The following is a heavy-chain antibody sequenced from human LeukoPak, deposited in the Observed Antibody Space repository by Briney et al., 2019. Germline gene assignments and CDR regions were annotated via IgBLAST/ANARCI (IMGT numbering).Heavy chain of an antibody. D-gene: IGHD3-22*01. V-gene: IGHV3-11*01. Sequence: GGSLRLSCAASGFTFSDYYMSWIRQAPGKGLEWVSYISSSGSTIYYADSVKGRFTISRDNAKNSLYLQMNSLRAEDTAVYYCAGDYYDSSGYYWADWGQGTLVTVSS. J-gene: IGHJ4*02. CDR1: GFTFSDYY. CDR3: AGDYYDSSGYYWAD. CDR2: ISSSGSTI.